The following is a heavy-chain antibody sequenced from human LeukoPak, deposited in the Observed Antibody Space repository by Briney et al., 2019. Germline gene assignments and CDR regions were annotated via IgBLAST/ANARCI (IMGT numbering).Heavy chain of an antibody. J-gene: IGHJ3*02. CDR1: GGSISSGSYY. V-gene: IGHV4-61*02. CDR3: ARHLTVNPVAFDI. CDR2: IYTSGST. D-gene: IGHD7-27*01. Sequence: PSETLSLTCTVSGGSISSGSYYWSWIRQPAGKGLEWIGRIYTSGSTNYNPSLKSRVTISVDTSKNQFSLKLSSVTAADTAVYYCARHLTVNPVAFDIWGQGTMVTVSS.